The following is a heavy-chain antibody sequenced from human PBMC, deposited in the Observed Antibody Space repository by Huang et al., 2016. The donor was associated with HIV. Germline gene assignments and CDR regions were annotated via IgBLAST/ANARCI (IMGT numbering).Heavy chain of an antibody. Sequence: QVQLVESGGGVVQPGRSLRISCAASGFTFSLYGMHWVRQAPGKGLEGVAVISYDGKTKYFADSVKGRFTISREKSKTTLYLQMNRLRVEDTALYYCAKGGSAAAVLDFWGQGTLVTVSS. CDR3: AKGGSAAAVLDF. D-gene: IGHD6-13*01. CDR1: GFTFSLYG. V-gene: IGHV3-30*18. J-gene: IGHJ4*02. CDR2: ISYDGKTK.